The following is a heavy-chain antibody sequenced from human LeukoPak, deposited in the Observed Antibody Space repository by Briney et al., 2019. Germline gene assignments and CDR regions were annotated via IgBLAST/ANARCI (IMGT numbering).Heavy chain of an antibody. CDR3: ARGDYGDLGTNAFDI. V-gene: IGHV1-46*01. J-gene: IGHJ3*02. Sequence: ASVKASCKASGYTFTSYYMHWVRQAPGQGLEWMGIINPSGGSTSYAQKFQGRVTMTRDTSTSTVYMELSSLRSEDTAVYYCARGDYGDLGTNAFDIWGQGTMVTVSS. CDR1: GYTFTSYY. D-gene: IGHD4-17*01. CDR2: INPSGGST.